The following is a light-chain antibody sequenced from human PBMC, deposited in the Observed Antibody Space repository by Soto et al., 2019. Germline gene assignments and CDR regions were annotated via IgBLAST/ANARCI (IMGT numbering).Light chain of an antibody. V-gene: IGKV3-20*01. CDR3: QHYGSSPWT. CDR1: QSVRRSS. CDR2: GAS. J-gene: IGKJ1*01. Sequence: EIVLTQSPGTLSLSTGERATISCSASQSVRRSSLAWYQQKPGQAPKLLIYGASSRATGIPDRFRGSGAGTDFTLTMSRLGRSDCAVYDGQHYGSSPWTVSQGTKVEIK.